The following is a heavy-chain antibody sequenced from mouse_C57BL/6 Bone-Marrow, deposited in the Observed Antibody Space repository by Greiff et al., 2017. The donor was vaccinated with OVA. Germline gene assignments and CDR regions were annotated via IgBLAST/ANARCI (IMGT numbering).Heavy chain of an antibody. J-gene: IGHJ2*01. Sequence: VQRVESGAELARPGASVKLSCKASGYTFTSYGISWVKQRTGQGLEWIGEIYPRSGNTYYNEKFKGKATLTADKSSSTAYMELRSLTSEDSAVYFCARRGEYYYGSKSLYWGQGTTLTVSS. V-gene: IGHV1-81*01. D-gene: IGHD1-1*01. CDR3: ARRGEYYYGSKSLY. CDR2: IYPRSGNT. CDR1: GYTFTSYG.